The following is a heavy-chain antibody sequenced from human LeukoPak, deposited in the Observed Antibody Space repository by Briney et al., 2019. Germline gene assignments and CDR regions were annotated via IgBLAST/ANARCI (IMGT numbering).Heavy chain of an antibody. J-gene: IGHJ4*02. Sequence: ASVKVSCKASGGTFSSYAISWVRQATGQGLEWMGWMNPNSGNTGYAQKFQGRVTMTRNTSISTAYMELSSLRSEDTAVYYCARGPVRGVMNYWGQGTLVTVSS. CDR3: ARGPVRGVMNY. D-gene: IGHD3-10*01. CDR1: GGTFSSYA. V-gene: IGHV1-8*02. CDR2: MNPNSGNT.